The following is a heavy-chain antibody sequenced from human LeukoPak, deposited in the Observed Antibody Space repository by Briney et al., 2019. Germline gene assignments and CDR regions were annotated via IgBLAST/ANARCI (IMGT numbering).Heavy chain of an antibody. V-gene: IGHV4-34*01. D-gene: IGHD6-13*01. Sequence: SETLSLTCAVYGGSFSGYYWSWIRQPPGKGLEWIGEINHSGSTNYSPSLKSRVTISVDTSKNQFSLKLSSVTAADTAVYYCARIAGTAWFDPWGQGTLVTVSS. CDR1: GGSFSGYY. CDR2: INHSGST. CDR3: ARIAGTAWFDP. J-gene: IGHJ5*02.